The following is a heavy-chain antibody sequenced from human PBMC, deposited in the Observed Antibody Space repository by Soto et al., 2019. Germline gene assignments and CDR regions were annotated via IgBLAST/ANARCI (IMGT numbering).Heavy chain of an antibody. CDR1: GGSISRGGYY. D-gene: IGHD2-15*01. CDR2: TYYSGST. Sequence: QVQLQESGPGLVKPSQTLSLTCTVSGGSISRGGYYWTWIRQHPGKGLEWMGYTYYSGSTFYNPSLKSRLTISLDTYKNQFSLQGSAVTAADTSVDYCARRVVAWGQGTLVTVSS. CDR3: ARRVVA. J-gene: IGHJ5*02. V-gene: IGHV4-31*03.